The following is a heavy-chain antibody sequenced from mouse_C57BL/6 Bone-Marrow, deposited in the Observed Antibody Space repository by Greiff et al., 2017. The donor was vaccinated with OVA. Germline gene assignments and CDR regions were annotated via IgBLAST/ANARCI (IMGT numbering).Heavy chain of an antibody. CDR2: ISDGGSYT. V-gene: IGHV5-4*01. J-gene: IGHJ2*01. CDR1: GFTFSSYA. Sequence: EVKLQESGGGLVKPGGSLKLSCAASGFTFSSYAMSWVRQTPEKRLEWVATISDGGSYTYYPDNVKGRFTISRDNAKNNLYLQMSHLKSEDTAMYYCARDTGGFDYWGQGTTLTVSS. CDR3: ARDTGGFDY.